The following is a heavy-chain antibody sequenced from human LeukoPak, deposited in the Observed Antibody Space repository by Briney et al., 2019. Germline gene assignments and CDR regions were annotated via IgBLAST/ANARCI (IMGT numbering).Heavy chain of an antibody. CDR1: GGSISSYY. CDR2: IYYSGST. Sequence: SETLSLTCTVSGGSISSYYWSWIRQPPGKGLEWIGYIYYSGSTNYNPSLKSRVTISVDTSKDQFSLKLSSVTAADTAVYYCARVPGSIFGPGYMDVWGKGTTVTVS. D-gene: IGHD3-3*01. J-gene: IGHJ6*03. CDR3: ARVPGSIFGPGYMDV. V-gene: IGHV4-59*01.